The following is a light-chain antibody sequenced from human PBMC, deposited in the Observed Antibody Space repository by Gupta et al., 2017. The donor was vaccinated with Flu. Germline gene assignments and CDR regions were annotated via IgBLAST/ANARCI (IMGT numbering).Light chain of an antibody. J-gene: IGKJ4*01. Sequence: ETVMTQSLVTLSASPAERVTLSCRASQNVGRNLAWYQQKPGRAPRLLIFGASTRAADVPARFSGSGSGTDFTLTIDGLQSEDFVVYFCQQYTKWPISFGGGTTVDIK. CDR2: GAS. CDR1: QNVGRN. CDR3: QQYTKWPIS. V-gene: IGKV3D-15*01.